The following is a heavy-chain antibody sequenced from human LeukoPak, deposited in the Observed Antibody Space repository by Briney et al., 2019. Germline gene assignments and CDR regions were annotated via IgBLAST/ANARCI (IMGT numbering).Heavy chain of an antibody. J-gene: IGHJ4*02. Sequence: SETLSLTCTVSGGSISSYYWSWIRQPAGKGLEWIGHIYNSGSTNYNPSLKGRVTMSVATSKNQFSPHLSSVTAADTAVYYCARSAFLVTAPGLYYFDYWGQGTLVAVSS. CDR1: GGSISSYY. CDR2: IYNSGST. CDR3: ARSAFLVTAPGLYYFDY. D-gene: IGHD6-13*01. V-gene: IGHV4-4*07.